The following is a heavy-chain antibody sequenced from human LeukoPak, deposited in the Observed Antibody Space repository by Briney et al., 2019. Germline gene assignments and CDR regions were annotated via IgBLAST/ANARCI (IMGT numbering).Heavy chain of an antibody. Sequence: GGSLRLSCAASGFTFSSYAMSWVRQAPGKGLERVAQIKDDGTEKFYLDSLRGRFTIPRDNSKNTAYLQMNSLRAEDTAVYYCAKESLRSPNSFDYWGLGTLVTVSS. CDR1: GFTFSSYA. J-gene: IGHJ4*02. D-gene: IGHD2-21*02. V-gene: IGHV3-7*03. CDR3: AKESLRSPNSFDY. CDR2: IKDDGTEK.